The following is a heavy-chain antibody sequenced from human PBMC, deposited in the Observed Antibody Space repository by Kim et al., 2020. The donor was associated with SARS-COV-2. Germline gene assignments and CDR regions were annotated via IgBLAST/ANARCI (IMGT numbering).Heavy chain of an antibody. CDR3: ARGHSTSGYDY. CDR2: T. D-gene: IGHD2-2*01. V-gene: IGHV4-34*01. Sequence: TNDTPSLQSRVTLSVDTSNNQFSLRLNSVTAADTAIYYCARGHSTSGYDYWGQGALVTVSS. J-gene: IGHJ4*02.